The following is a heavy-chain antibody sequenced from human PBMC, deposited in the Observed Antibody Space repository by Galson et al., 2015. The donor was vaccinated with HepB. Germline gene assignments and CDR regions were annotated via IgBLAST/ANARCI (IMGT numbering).Heavy chain of an antibody. V-gene: IGHV1-69*13. Sequence: SVKVSCKASGGTFSSYAISWVRQAPGQGLEWMGGIIPIFGTANYAQKFQGRVTITADESTSTAYMELSSLRSEDTAVYYCARGGYSSSFLGRGPIQTSKGGMDVWGQGTTVTVSS. CDR2: IIPIFGTA. CDR3: ARGGYSSSFLGRGPIQTSKGGMDV. D-gene: IGHD6-6*01. J-gene: IGHJ6*02. CDR1: GGTFSSYA.